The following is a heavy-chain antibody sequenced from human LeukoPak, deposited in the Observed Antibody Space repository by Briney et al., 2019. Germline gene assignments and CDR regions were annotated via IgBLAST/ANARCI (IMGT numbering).Heavy chain of an antibody. CDR3: ATAGRGSGTYYTFFDY. D-gene: IGHD3-10*01. CDR1: SGSISGSDYY. CDR2: IYYIGRT. V-gene: IGHV4-39*07. Sequence: SETLSLTCTVSSGSISGSDYYWGWIRQPPGKGLEWIGSIYYIGRTEYNPSLKSRVTISVDTSKNQFSLKLSSVTAADTAVYYCATAGRGSGTYYTFFDYWGQGTLVTVSS. J-gene: IGHJ4*02.